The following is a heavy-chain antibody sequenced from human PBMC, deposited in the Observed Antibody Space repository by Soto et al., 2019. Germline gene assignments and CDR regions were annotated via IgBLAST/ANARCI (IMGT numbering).Heavy chain of an antibody. J-gene: IGHJ6*02. CDR1: GLSFSSYG. Sequence: PGGSLRLSCAASGLSFSSYGMHWVRQAPGKGLEWVAIIRYDGSSEYYADAVKGRFTISRDNSKNILYLQMNSLRAEDTTVYYCARDLYRFWEWLLDGLDVWGQGTTVTVSS. D-gene: IGHD3-3*01. CDR3: ARDLYRFWEWLLDGLDV. V-gene: IGHV3-30*02. CDR2: IRYDGSSE.